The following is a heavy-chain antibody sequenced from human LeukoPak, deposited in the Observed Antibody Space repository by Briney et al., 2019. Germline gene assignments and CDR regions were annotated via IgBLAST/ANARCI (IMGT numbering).Heavy chain of an antibody. CDR3: ARGPNSNWSGLDF. J-gene: IGHJ4*02. D-gene: IGHD6-6*01. CDR2: ISPTGSTT. CDR1: GFSFSGHW. V-gene: IGHV3-74*01. Sequence: GGSLRLSCTASGFSFSGHWMHWARQLPGKGLVWVSRISPTGSTTSYADSVKRRLTVSRDNAKNTLYLQVNNLRAEDTAVYYCARGPNSNWSGLDFWGQGTLLTVSS.